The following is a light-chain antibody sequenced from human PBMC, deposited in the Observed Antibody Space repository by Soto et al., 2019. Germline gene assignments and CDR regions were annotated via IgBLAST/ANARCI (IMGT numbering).Light chain of an antibody. J-gene: IGKJ1*01. CDR3: QQYNNWPPAWT. Sequence: ESVLTQAPATLSLSPGETATLSCRASQTVNSDYLAWYQQKPGQSPRLLIYGASTRATGIPARFSGSGSGTQFTLTISSLQSEDFAVYYCQQYNNWPPAWTFGQGTKVDIK. CDR2: GAS. CDR1: QTVNSD. V-gene: IGKV3-15*01.